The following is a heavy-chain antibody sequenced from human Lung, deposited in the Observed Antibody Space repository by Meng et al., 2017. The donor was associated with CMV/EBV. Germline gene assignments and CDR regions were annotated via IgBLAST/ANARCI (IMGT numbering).Heavy chain of an antibody. CDR3: ARRQWDLRNALDI. D-gene: IGHD1-26*01. V-gene: IGHV1-2*02. Sequence: ASXXVFXKASGYTFTGYYIHWVRQAPGQGLEWMGSINPNSGGTKYAQKFQGRVTLTRDTSTNTVYMELSRLKTDDTAVYYCARRQWDLRNALDIWGQGTEVTVSS. CDR1: GYTFTGYY. CDR2: INPNSGGT. J-gene: IGHJ3*02.